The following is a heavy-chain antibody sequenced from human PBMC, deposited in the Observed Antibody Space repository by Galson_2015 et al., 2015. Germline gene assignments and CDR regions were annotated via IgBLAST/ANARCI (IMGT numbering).Heavy chain of an antibody. CDR1: GFSLSATGVS. J-gene: IGHJ4*02. Sequence: PALVKPTQPLTPTCSFSGFSLSATGVSVGWIRQPPGKALEWLAPLYWDDDQRYSPSLKSRLTITKDTSKNQVVLTVTNVDPMDTATYYCAHRHCSSGICKEFDFWGQGTLVTVSS. V-gene: IGHV2-5*02. D-gene: IGHD2-15*01. CDR2: LYWDDDQ. CDR3: AHRHCSSGICKEFDF.